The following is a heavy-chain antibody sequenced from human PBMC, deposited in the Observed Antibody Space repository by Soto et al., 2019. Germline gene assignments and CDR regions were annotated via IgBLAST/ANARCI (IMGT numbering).Heavy chain of an antibody. D-gene: IGHD3-9*01. CDR3: ARDRYFDWLLDYYGMDV. V-gene: IGHV4-30-4*08. J-gene: IGHJ6*02. Sequence: SETLSLTCTVSGGSISSGGYYWSWIRQHPGKGLEWIGYIYYSGSTYYNPSLKSRVTISVDTSKNQFSLKLSSVTAADTAVYYCARDRYFDWLLDYYGMDVWGQGTTVTVSS. CDR2: IYYSGST. CDR1: GGSISSGGYY.